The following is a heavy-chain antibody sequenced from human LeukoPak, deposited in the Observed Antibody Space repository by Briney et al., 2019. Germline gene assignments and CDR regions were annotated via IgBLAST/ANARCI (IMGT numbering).Heavy chain of an antibody. D-gene: IGHD2-2*01. V-gene: IGHV3-23*01. J-gene: IGHJ5*02. CDR2: ISGSGGST. CDR1: GFTFSSYA. Sequence: GGSLRLSCAASGFTFSSYAMHWVRQAPGKGLEWVSAISGSGGSTYYADSVKGRFTISRDNSKNTLYLQMNSLRAEDTAVYYCAKDREVVPAATYNWFDPWGQGTLVTVSS. CDR3: AKDREVVPAATYNWFDP.